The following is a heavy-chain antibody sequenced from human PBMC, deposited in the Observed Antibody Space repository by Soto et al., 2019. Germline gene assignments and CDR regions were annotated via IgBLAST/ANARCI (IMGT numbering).Heavy chain of an antibody. Sequence: SETLSLTCTVSGGSISSYYWSWIRQPPGKGLEWIGYIYYSGSINYNPSLKSRVTISVDTSKNQFSLKLSSVTAADTAVYYCARDYDFWSDSSFWGQGTLVTVSS. D-gene: IGHD3-3*01. CDR1: GGSISSYY. J-gene: IGHJ4*02. CDR2: IYYSGSI. V-gene: IGHV4-59*12. CDR3: ARDYDFWSDSSF.